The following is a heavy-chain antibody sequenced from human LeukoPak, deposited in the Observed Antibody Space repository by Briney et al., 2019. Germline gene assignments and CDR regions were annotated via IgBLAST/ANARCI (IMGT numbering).Heavy chain of an antibody. Sequence: PGGSLRLSCAASGFTFSNYWMRWVRQAPGKGLEWVANINRDGSGKYYVDSEKGRFIISRDNAKNSLYLQMNSLGADDTAVYYCEGGPGYWGQGTLVTVSS. V-gene: IGHV3-7*01. J-gene: IGHJ4*02. CDR1: GFTFSNYW. CDR3: EGGPGY. CDR2: INRDGSGK. D-gene: IGHD2-15*01.